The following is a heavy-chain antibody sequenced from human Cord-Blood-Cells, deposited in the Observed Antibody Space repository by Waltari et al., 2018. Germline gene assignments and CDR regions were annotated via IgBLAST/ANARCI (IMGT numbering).Heavy chain of an antibody. J-gene: IGHJ3*02. V-gene: IGHV4-39*07. Sequence: QLQLQESGPGLVKPSETLSLTCTVSGGSISSSSSYWGWIRQPPGKGLEWIGSIYYSGSTYYNPSLKSRVTISVDTSKNQFSLKLSSVTAADTAVYYCARDPGIDAFDIWGQGTMVTVSS. CDR1: GGSISSSSSY. CDR2: IYYSGST. CDR3: ARDPGIDAFDI. D-gene: IGHD3-10*01.